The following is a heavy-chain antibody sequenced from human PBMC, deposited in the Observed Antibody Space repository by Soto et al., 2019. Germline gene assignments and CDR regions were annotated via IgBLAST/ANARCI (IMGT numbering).Heavy chain of an antibody. Sequence: QAQLVQSGAEVKKPGSSVKVACKASGGTFSTYIISWVRQAPGQGLEWMGRIIPILGIANYAQNFQGRVTITADKSTSTVYMELSSLRSEDTAVYFCAREDDYGSGSYYNNDAFAIWGQGTMVTVSS. V-gene: IGHV1-69*08. CDR1: GGTFSTYI. CDR2: IIPILGIA. J-gene: IGHJ3*02. D-gene: IGHD3-10*01. CDR3: AREDDYGSGSYYNNDAFAI.